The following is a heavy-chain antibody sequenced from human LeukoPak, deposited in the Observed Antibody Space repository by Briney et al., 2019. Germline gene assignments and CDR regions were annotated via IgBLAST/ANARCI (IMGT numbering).Heavy chain of an antibody. CDR2: SYYSGST. CDR1: GGSISSYY. V-gene: IGHV4-59*12. D-gene: IGHD1-14*01. Sequence: SETLSLTCTVSGGSISSYYWSWIRQPPGKGLEWIGYSYYSGSTNYNPSLKSRVTISVDTSKNQFSLKLSSVTAADTAVYYCTGRRKYLSYFDFWGQGTLVTASS. J-gene: IGHJ4*02. CDR3: TGRRKYLSYFDF.